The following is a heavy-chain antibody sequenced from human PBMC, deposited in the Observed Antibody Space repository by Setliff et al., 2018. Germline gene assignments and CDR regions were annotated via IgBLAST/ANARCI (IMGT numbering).Heavy chain of an antibody. CDR3: AREKVVVVSATSYHYYMDV. CDR2: TIPMFGTT. Sequence: SVKVSCKASGGTFSSYGISWVRQAPGQGLEWVGGTIPMFGTTNYARKFQGRVTIITDESTSTAYMQLSSLGSEDTAMYYCAREKVVVVSATSYHYYMDVWGKGTTVTVSS. D-gene: IGHD2-15*01. CDR1: GGTFSSYG. V-gene: IGHV1-69*05. J-gene: IGHJ6*03.